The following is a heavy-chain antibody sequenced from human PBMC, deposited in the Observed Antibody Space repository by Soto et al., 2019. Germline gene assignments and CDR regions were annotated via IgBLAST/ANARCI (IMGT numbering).Heavy chain of an antibody. CDR1: GGTFSSYT. D-gene: IGHD2-21*02. J-gene: IGHJ4*02. CDR2: IIPILGIA. CDR3: ARSEVVTREDY. V-gene: IGHV1-69*02. Sequence: QVQLVQSGAEVKKPGSSVKVSCKASGGTFSSYTISWVRQAPGQGLEWMGRIIPILGIANYAQKFQGRVTTTADKSTSTAYMELSSLRSEDTAVYYCARSEVVTREDYWGQGTLVTVSS.